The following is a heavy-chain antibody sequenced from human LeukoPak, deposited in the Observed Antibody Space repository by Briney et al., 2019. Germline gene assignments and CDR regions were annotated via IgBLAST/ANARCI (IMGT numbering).Heavy chain of an antibody. Sequence: GRSLRLSCALSGYTLSSYSITWVRQAPGKGLDWVSSISVRRNYIYYADSVRGRFRISRDDARDSLYLQMNSLRAEDTAVYYCVRLRRNSDTTGFYYYYDFWGQGTLVTVSS. CDR3: VRLRRNSDTTGFYYYYDF. V-gene: IGHV3-21*01. D-gene: IGHD3-22*01. CDR1: GYTLSSYS. CDR2: ISVRRNYI. J-gene: IGHJ4*02.